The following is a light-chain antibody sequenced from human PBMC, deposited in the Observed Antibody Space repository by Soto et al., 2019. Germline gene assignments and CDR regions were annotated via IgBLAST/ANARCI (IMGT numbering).Light chain of an antibody. J-gene: IGKJ4*01. V-gene: IGKV3-11*01. CDR3: QQRRIWPLT. CDR1: QSVSSL. CDR2: YTC. Sequence: EIVLTQSPATVSLSPGERATLSCRASQSVSSLLAWSQQRPGLPPRLLIYYTCNRATGIPVGFSGSGSGTDFALTISSLEPEDFAVYFCQQRRIWPLTFGGETKVEIK.